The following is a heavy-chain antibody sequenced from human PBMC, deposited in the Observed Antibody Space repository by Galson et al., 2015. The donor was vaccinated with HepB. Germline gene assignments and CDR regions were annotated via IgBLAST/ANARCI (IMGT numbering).Heavy chain of an antibody. D-gene: IGHD4-17*01. CDR1: GFTFRSYA. CDR3: ARDLPYGDSHGVGY. V-gene: IGHV3-30*04. J-gene: IGHJ4*02. CDR2: ISYDGRNK. Sequence: SLRLSCAASGFTFRSYAMHWVRQAPGKGLEWVAVISYDGRNKYYADSVKGRFTISRDNSKNTLYLQMNSLRAEDTAVYYCARDLPYGDSHGVGYWGQGTLVTVSS.